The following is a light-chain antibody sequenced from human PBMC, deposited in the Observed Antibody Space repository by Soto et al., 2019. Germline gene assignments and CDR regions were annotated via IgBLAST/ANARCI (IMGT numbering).Light chain of an antibody. CDR1: SSDVGGHNY. CDR2: SVS. J-gene: IGLJ1*01. CDR3: CSYAGSYTYV. V-gene: IGLV2-11*01. Sequence: QSVLTQPRSVSGSPGQSVTISCTGTSSDVGGHNYVSWYQQYPGKDPKLLLSSVSKRPSGVPDRFSGSKSGNTASLTISGLQAEDEADYYCCSYAGSYTYVFGTGTKLTVL.